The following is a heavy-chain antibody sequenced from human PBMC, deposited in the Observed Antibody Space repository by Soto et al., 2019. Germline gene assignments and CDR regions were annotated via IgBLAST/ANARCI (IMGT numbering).Heavy chain of an antibody. V-gene: IGHV3-9*01. CDR2: INWNSGSI. Sequence: EVQLVESGGGLVQPCRSLRLSCAASGFPFDEDAMHWFRQVPGKGLEWVSGINWNSGSIGYADSVKGRFAISRDHAKNSLHLQMNSLRAEDTAFYYCVKDESLHWYSGHFRHWCQGTLVSVSS. CDR3: VKDESLHWYSGHFRH. D-gene: IGHD1-26*01. J-gene: IGHJ1*01. CDR1: GFPFDEDA.